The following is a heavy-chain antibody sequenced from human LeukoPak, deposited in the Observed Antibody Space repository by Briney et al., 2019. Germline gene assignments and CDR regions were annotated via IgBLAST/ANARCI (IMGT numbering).Heavy chain of an antibody. Sequence: GGSLRLSCAAFGFIVSSHYMTWVRQAPGKGLEWVSVIYSGGSTYYADSVKGRFTISRDNSKNTLYLQMNSLRVEDTAVYYCAKDGSSSGWIPDCWGQGTLVTVSS. D-gene: IGHD6-19*01. CDR3: AKDGSSSGWIPDC. CDR2: IYSGGST. CDR1: GFIVSSHY. V-gene: IGHV3-53*01. J-gene: IGHJ4*02.